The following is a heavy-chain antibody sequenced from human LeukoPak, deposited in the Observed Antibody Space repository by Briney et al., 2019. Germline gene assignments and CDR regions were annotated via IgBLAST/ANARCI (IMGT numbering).Heavy chain of an antibody. V-gene: IGHV4-4*07. Sequence: PSETLSLTCTVSGGSITSYYWSWIRQPAGKGLEWIGRIYTSGSTNYNPSLKSRVTMSVDTSKNQFSLKLSSVTAADTAVYYCARDSPSIQFYYYYYYMDVWGKGTTVTVSS. CDR2: IYTSGST. CDR1: GGSITSYY. CDR3: ARDSPSIQFYYYYYYMDV. D-gene: IGHD1-1*01. J-gene: IGHJ6*03.